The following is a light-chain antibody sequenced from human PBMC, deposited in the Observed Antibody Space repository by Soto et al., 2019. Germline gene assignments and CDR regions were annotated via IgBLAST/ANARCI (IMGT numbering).Light chain of an antibody. CDR3: QQSYSTPIA. CDR1: QSIRTY. J-gene: IGKJ5*01. Sequence: DIQTTQSPSSLSASVGDRVTITCRASQSIRTYLNWYQQKTGKAPKLLISAAYNLQSGVPSRFSGSGSGTDFTLSISSLHPEDFATYYCQQSYSTPIAFGQGTRLEIK. V-gene: IGKV1-39*01. CDR2: AAY.